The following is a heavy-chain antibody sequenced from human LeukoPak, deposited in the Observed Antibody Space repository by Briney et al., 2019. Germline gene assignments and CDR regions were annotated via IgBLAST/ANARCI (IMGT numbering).Heavy chain of an antibody. J-gene: IGHJ4*02. CDR1: IHNFRLYE. CDR3: ARVSDSSGYYYDY. D-gene: IGHD3-22*01. CDR2: ISNSGSTI. Sequence: PGGSLRLSCAPSIHNFRLYEKIWVRQAPGKGLEWVSYISNSGSTIYYADSVKGRFTISRDNAKNSLYLQMNSLRAEDTAVYYSARVSDSSGYYYDYWGQGTLVTVSS. V-gene: IGHV3-48*03.